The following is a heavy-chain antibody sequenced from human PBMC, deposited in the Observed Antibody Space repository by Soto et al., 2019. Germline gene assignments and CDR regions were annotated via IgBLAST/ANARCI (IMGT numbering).Heavy chain of an antibody. V-gene: IGHV4-34*01. D-gene: IGHD3-3*01. CDR3: VRYYWVSDVDYYFWSGYCAGTKSNNNWFDP. CDR2: INHSGIT. J-gene: IGHJ5*02. CDR1: GGSFSGYY. Sequence: SETLSLTCAVYGGSFSGYYCSWVRQPPWKGLEWIGEINHSGITNYNPSLKSRVTISVDTSKNQFSLKLSSVTAADTAVYYCVRYYWVSDVDYYFWSGYCAGTKSNNNWFDPSGQGTLVTLSS.